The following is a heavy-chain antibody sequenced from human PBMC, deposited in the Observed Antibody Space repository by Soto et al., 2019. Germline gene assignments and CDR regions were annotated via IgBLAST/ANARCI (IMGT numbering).Heavy chain of an antibody. CDR3: ARQGASSGYYYVYFDY. CDR2: IDPSDSYT. CDR1: GYSFTSYW. V-gene: IGHV5-10-1*01. Sequence: PGESLKISCKGSGYSFTSYWISWVRQMPGKGLEWMGRIDPSDSYTNYSPSFQGHVTISADKSISTAYLQWSSLKASDTAMYYCARQGASSGYYYVYFDYWGQGTLVSVSS. J-gene: IGHJ4*02. D-gene: IGHD3-22*01.